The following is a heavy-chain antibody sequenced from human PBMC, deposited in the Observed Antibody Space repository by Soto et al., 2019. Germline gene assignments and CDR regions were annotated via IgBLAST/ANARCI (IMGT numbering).Heavy chain of an antibody. CDR3: ASQRYCSSTSCYLDGGNYFDY. V-gene: IGHV4-31*03. Sequence: QVQLQESGPGLVKPSQTLSLTCTVSGGSISSGGYYWSWIRQHPGKGLEWIGYIYYSGSTYYNPSLKSRVTISVDTSKNQFSLKLSSVTAADTAVYYCASQRYCSSTSCYLDGGNYFDYWGQGTLVTVSS. CDR2: IYYSGST. CDR1: GGSISSGGYY. D-gene: IGHD2-2*01. J-gene: IGHJ4*02.